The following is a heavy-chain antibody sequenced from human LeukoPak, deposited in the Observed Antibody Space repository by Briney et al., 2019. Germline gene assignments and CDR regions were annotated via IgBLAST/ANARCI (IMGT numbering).Heavy chain of an antibody. Sequence: GASVKVSCKASGYTFTSYGISWVRQAPGQGLEWMGWISAYNGNTNYAQKLQGRVTMTTDTSTSTAYMELRSLRSDDTAVYYCARGNYYDSSGYYSGFDYWGQGTLVTVSS. V-gene: IGHV1-18*01. CDR1: GYTFTSYG. CDR3: ARGNYYDSSGYYSGFDY. J-gene: IGHJ4*02. CDR2: ISAYNGNT. D-gene: IGHD3-22*01.